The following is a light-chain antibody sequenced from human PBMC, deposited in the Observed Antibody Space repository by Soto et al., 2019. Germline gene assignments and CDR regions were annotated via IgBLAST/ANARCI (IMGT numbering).Light chain of an antibody. CDR1: SSDVGGYRY. CDR3: SSYTSGSTYV. V-gene: IGLV2-14*01. CDR2: EVS. J-gene: IGLJ1*01. Sequence: QSALTQPASVSGSPGQSITISCTGTSSDVGGYRYVSWYQQHPGKPPKLMIYEVSNRPSGVSNRFSGSKSGNTASLTISGLQTEDEADYYCSSYTSGSTYVFGTGTKVNVL.